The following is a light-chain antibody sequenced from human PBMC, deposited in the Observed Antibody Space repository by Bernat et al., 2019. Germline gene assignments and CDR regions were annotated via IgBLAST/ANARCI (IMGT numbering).Light chain of an antibody. CDR2: AVA. J-gene: IGLJ1*01. CDR3: SSYTRSATYV. Sequence: QSVLTQPASVSGSPGQSITIPCIGTSSDIGSYNYVSWYQQHPGKAPNLLIYAVANRPSGVSNRFSASKSGNTASLTISGLQAEDESDYYCSSYTRSATYVFGTGTKVTVL. CDR1: SSDIGSYNY. V-gene: IGLV2-14*03.